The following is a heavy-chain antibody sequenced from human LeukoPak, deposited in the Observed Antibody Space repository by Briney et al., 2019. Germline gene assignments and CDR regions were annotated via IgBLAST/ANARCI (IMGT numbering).Heavy chain of an antibody. V-gene: IGHV5-51*01. Sequence: GESLKISCKGSGYSFTTYWIGWVRQMPGKGLEWVGIIYPSDSDARYSPSFQGQVTISADKSINTAYLQWSSLKASDTAMYYCARRNYDILTGYYNDYFDYWGQGTLVTVSS. D-gene: IGHD3-9*01. CDR1: GYSFTTYW. J-gene: IGHJ4*02. CDR2: IYPSDSDA. CDR3: ARRNYDILTGYYNDYFDY.